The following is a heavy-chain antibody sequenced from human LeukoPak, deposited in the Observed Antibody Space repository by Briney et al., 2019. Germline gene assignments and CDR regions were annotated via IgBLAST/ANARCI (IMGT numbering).Heavy chain of an antibody. D-gene: IGHD6-19*01. V-gene: IGHV3-64*01. Sequence: GGSLRLSCAASGFTFSSYAMYWVRQAPGKGLEYVSTISSNGGSTHYANSVKGRFTISRDNSKNTLYLQMGSLRAEDMAVYYCATGNSLAGNCYYYMDVWGKGTTVTVSS. CDR3: ATGNSLAGNCYYYMDV. J-gene: IGHJ6*03. CDR2: ISSNGGST. CDR1: GFTFSSYA.